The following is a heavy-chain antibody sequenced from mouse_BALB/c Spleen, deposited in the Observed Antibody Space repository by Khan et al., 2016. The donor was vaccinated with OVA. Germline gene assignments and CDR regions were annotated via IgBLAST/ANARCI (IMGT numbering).Heavy chain of an antibody. J-gene: IGHJ4*01. Sequence: QVQLKQSAAELARPGASVKMSCKASGYSFTTYTIHWVKQRPGQGLEWIGNINPSSGYIEYNQKFKDKTTLTADKSSSTAYMQLSSLTSEDSAVYYCARLRLRVDYWGQGTSVTVSS. CDR3: ARLRLRVDY. V-gene: IGHV1-4*02. D-gene: IGHD1-2*01. CDR2: INPSSGYI. CDR1: GYSFTTYT.